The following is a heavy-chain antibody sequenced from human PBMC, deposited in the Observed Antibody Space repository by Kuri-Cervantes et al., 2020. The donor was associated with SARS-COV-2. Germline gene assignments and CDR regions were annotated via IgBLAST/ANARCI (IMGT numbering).Heavy chain of an antibody. CDR2: VSWDGSRT. V-gene: IGHV3-19*01. Sequence: GESLKISCAASGFTFSNSDMNWVRQAPGKGLEWVSGVSWDGSRTHYADSVKGRVIISRDNSRNFLYQQMNSLRPEDMAVYYCARAPTYYDSSGPTYYFDYWGQGTLVTVSS. J-gene: IGHJ4*02. CDR1: GFTFSNSD. CDR3: ARAPTYYDSSGPTYYFDY. D-gene: IGHD3-22*01.